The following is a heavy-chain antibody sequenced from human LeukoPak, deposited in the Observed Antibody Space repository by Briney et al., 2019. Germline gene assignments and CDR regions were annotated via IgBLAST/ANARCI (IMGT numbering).Heavy chain of an antibody. D-gene: IGHD3-22*01. J-gene: IGHJ4*02. CDR3: ARTDYYDSSGYYDLY. V-gene: IGHV4-59*12. CDR2: IYYSGSS. CDR1: GGFINNNY. Sequence: KPSETLSLTCTVSGGFINNNYWTWIRQPPGKGLEWIGYIYYSGSSNYNPSLKSRVTISVDTSKNQFSLKLSSVTAADTAVYYCARTDYYDSSGYYDLYWGQGTLVTVSS.